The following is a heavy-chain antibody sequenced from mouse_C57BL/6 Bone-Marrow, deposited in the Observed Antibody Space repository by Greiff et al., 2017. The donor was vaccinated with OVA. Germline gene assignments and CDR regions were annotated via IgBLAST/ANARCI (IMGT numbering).Heavy chain of an antibody. CDR2: FYPGSGSI. J-gene: IGHJ1*03. CDR1: GYTFTEYT. D-gene: IGHD1-1*01. Sequence: VQLQQSGAELVKPGASVKLSCKASGYTFTEYTIHWVKQRSGQGLEWIGWFYPGSGSIKYNEKFKDKATLTADKSSSTVYMELSRLRSEDSAVYFCARHEGRGSPLSTDWYFDVWGTGTTVTVSS. CDR3: ARHEGRGSPLSTDWYFDV. V-gene: IGHV1-62-2*01.